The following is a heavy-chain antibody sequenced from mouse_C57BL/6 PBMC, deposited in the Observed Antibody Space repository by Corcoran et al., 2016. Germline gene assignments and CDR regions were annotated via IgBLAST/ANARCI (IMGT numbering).Heavy chain of an antibody. D-gene: IGHD1-1*01. CDR2: INTYSGVP. CDR3: ARSGITTVVATGFDY. J-gene: IGHJ2*01. Sequence: QIQLVQSGPELKKPGETAKISCKASGYTFTTYGMSWVKQAPGKGLKWMGWINTYSGVPTYADDFKGRFAFSLETSASTAYLQINNLINEDTATYFCARSGITTVVATGFDYCGQGTTLTVSS. V-gene: IGHV9-3*01. CDR1: GYTFTTYG.